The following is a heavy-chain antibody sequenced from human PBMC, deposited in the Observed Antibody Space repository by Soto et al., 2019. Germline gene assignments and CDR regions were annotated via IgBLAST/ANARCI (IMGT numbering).Heavy chain of an antibody. Sequence: LRLSCAASGFTFSSYEMNWVRQVSGKGLEWVSRINADGTSTSYADSVKGRFTISRDNAKNTLYLHVNSLRAEDTAVYYCVKVLARGVGVPRFYFDSWGQGALVTVSS. D-gene: IGHD2-2*01. CDR3: VKVLARGVGVPRFYFDS. V-gene: IGHV3-74*01. CDR1: GFTFSSYE. J-gene: IGHJ4*02. CDR2: INADGTST.